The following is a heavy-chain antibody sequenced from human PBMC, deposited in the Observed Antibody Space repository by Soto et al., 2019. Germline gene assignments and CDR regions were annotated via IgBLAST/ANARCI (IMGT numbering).Heavy chain of an antibody. CDR1: GGSISTYY. CDR3: ARDRSSGWDQGYGMDV. V-gene: IGHV4-59*01. D-gene: IGHD6-19*01. CDR2: IYYIWST. Sequence: SETLSLTCTASGGSISTYYWSFIRQPPGKELECIGYIYYIWSTTYTPSLKSRVTISVDTSKNQFSLKLRSVTAADTAVYYSARDRSSGWDQGYGMDVWGQGHTVTVCS. J-gene: IGHJ6*02.